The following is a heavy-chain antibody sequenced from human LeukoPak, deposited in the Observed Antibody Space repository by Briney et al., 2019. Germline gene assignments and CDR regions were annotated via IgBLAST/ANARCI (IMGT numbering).Heavy chain of an antibody. CDR1: GYTFSSYA. J-gene: IGHJ4*02. Sequence: ASVKVSCKASGYTFSSYAINWVRQAPGQRLEWMGWINTGNDNTQYSEKFQGRVTITRDTSATTAYMELSSLRSEDTAVYYCARDRYYGSGSYNYFDYWGQGTLVTVSS. D-gene: IGHD3-10*01. V-gene: IGHV1-3*04. CDR2: INTGNDNT. CDR3: ARDRYYGSGSYNYFDY.